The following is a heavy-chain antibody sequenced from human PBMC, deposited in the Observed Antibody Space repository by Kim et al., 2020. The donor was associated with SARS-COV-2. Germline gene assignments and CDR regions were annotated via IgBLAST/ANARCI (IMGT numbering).Heavy chain of an antibody. D-gene: IGHD3-9*01. CDR3: AKDQVLRYFDWFEFDP. V-gene: IGHV3-43*01. J-gene: IGHJ5*02. Sequence: SVKGRFTISRDNSKNSLYLQMNSLRTEDTALYYCAKDQVLRYFDWFEFDPWGQGTLVTVSS.